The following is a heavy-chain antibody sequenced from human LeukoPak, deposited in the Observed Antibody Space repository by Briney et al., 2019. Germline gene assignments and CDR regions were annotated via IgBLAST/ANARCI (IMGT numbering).Heavy chain of an antibody. V-gene: IGHV5-51*01. Sequence: GESLKISCKASGYSSATYWIGWVRQLPGKGLEWMGMIYPGDSDVRYSPSFQGQVTMSADKSINTAYLQWSSLKASDTAIYYCARRYSTGYSYYLDYWGQGTLVTVSS. CDR1: GYSSATYW. D-gene: IGHD3-22*01. CDR2: IYPGDSDV. CDR3: ARRYSTGYSYYLDY. J-gene: IGHJ4*02.